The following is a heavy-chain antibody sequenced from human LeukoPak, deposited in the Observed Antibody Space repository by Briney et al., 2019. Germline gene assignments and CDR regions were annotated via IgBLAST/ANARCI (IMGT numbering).Heavy chain of an antibody. D-gene: IGHD6-19*01. V-gene: IGHV1-69*13. CDR3: ARVLIAVAHHDAFGI. CDR2: IIPIFGTA. CDR1: GGTFSSYA. J-gene: IGHJ3*02. Sequence: EASVKVSCKASGGTFSSYAISWVRQAPGQGLEWMGGIIPIFGTANYAQKFQGRVTITADESTSTAYMELSSLRSEDTAVYYCARVLIAVAHHDAFGIWGQGTMVTVSS.